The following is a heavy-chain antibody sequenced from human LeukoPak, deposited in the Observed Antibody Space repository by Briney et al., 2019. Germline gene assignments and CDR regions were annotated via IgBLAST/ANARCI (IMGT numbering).Heavy chain of an antibody. CDR3: ARGRVYYDSSGYYYEMDV. Sequence: ASVKVSCKASGYTFTSYDINWVRQATGQGLEWMGWMNPNSGNTGYAQKFQGRVTMTRNTSISTAYMELSSLGSEDTAVYYCARGRVYYDSSGYYYEMDVWGKGTTVTVSS. CDR1: GYTFTSYD. V-gene: IGHV1-8*01. J-gene: IGHJ6*04. CDR2: MNPNSGNT. D-gene: IGHD3-22*01.